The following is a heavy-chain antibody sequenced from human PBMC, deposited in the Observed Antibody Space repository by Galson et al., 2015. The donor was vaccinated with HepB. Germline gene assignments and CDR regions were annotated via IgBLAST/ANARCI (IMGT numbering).Heavy chain of an antibody. V-gene: IGHV3-23*01. CDR2: IRGSGGST. CDR3: AKPPIGGVDYSYMDV. D-gene: IGHD2-21*01. J-gene: IGHJ6*03. Sequence: SLRLSCAASGFTFSSYAMSWVRQAPGKGLEWVSSIRGSGGSTYYADSVKGRFIISRDNPKNTLYLQKNSLRAEDTAVYYCAKPPIGGVDYSYMDVWGKATTVTVSS. CDR1: GFTFSSYA.